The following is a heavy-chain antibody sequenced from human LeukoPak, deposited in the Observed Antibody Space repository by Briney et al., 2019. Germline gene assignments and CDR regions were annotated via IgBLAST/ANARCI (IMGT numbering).Heavy chain of an antibody. D-gene: IGHD3-22*01. CDR1: GYTFTSYD. J-gene: IGHJ3*02. V-gene: IGHV1-8*01. CDR2: MNPNSGNT. Sequence: ASVKVSCKASGYTFTSYDINWVRQATGQGLEWMGWMNPNSGNTGYAQKFQGRVTMTRDTSTSTVYMELSSLRSEDTAVYYCASPSSYYYDSSDSRAFDIWGQGTMVTVSS. CDR3: ASPSSYYYDSSDSRAFDI.